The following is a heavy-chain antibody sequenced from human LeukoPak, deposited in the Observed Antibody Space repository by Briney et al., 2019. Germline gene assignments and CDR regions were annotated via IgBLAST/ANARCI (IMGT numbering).Heavy chain of an antibody. D-gene: IGHD3-22*01. Sequence: SETLSLTCTVSGGSISSSSYYWGWIRQPPGKGLEWIGSIYYSGSTYYNPSLKSRVTISVDTSKNQFSLKLSSVTAADTAVYYCARAKFYYDSSGGRFDPWGQGTLVTVSS. CDR2: IYYSGST. V-gene: IGHV4-39*07. CDR1: GGSISSSSYY. J-gene: IGHJ5*02. CDR3: ARAKFYYDSSGGRFDP.